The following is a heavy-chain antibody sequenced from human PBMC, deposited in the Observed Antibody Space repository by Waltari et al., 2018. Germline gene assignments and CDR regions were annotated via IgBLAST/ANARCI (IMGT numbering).Heavy chain of an antibody. J-gene: IGHJ4*02. V-gene: IGHV3-30*02. CDR2: IRYDGSNK. CDR1: VFTFSSYG. CDR3: AKDGPYDFWSGYGLDY. Sequence: QVQLVESGGGVVQPGGSLRLSCVASVFTFSSYGMHWVRQAPGKGLEWVAFIRYDGSNKYYADSVKGRFTISRDNSKNTLYLQMNSLRAEDTAVYYCAKDGPYDFWSGYGLDYWGQGTLVTVSS. D-gene: IGHD3-3*01.